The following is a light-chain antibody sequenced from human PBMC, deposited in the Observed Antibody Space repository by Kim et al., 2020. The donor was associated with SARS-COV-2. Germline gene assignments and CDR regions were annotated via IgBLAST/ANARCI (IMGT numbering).Light chain of an antibody. V-gene: IGKV1-8*01. CDR1: ESVGSY. CDR2: AAS. J-gene: IGKJ3*01. Sequence: AIRMTQSPSALSASRGDRVTLTCRASESVGSYLAWYQQKPGKAPHLLVYAASTLQTGVPSRFSGSGSGTNFTLTISCLQSDDFGSYYCQQYYRDPPTCGPGTKVDI. CDR3: QQYYRDPPT.